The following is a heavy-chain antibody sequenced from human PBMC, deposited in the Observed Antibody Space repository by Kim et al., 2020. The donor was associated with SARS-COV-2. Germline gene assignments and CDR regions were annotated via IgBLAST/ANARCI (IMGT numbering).Heavy chain of an antibody. J-gene: IGHJ4*02. CDR1: GFTFSSYA. CDR3: AREVRPKTFTPDY. CDR2: ISYDGSNK. D-gene: IGHD1-1*01. V-gene: IGHV3-30-3*01. Sequence: GGSLRLSCAASGFTFSSYAMHWVRQAPGKGLEWVAVISYDGSNKYYADSVKGRFTISRDNSKNTLYLQMNSLRAEDTAVYYCAREVRPKTFTPDYWGQGTLVTVSS.